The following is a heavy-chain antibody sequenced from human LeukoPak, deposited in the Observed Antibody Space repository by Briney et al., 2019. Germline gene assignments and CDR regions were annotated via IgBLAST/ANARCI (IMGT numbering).Heavy chain of an antibody. D-gene: IGHD3-10*01. J-gene: IGHJ4*02. CDR3: ARDNVPTYYYGSGSYYPDY. CDR2: ISRSGGTL. Sequence: GGSLRLSCAASGFTFSDYYMSWIRQAPGKGLEWVSYISRSGGTLYYADSVKGRFTISRDNAKNSLSLQMNSLRAEDTAVYYCARDNVPTYYYGSGSYYPDYWGQGTLVSVST. CDR1: GFTFSDYY. V-gene: IGHV3-11*04.